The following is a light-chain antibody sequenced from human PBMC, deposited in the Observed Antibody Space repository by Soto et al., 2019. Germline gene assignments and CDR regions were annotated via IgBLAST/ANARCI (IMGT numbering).Light chain of an antibody. CDR1: QSISSY. Sequence: DIQMRQSPSSLSASVGDRVTITCRASQSISSYLNWYQQKPGKAPKVLIYAASRLQSGVPSRFSGSGSGTDFTLTISSLQPEDFATYYCQQSYSTPITFGQGTRLEI. J-gene: IGKJ5*01. CDR3: QQSYSTPIT. V-gene: IGKV1-39*01. CDR2: AAS.